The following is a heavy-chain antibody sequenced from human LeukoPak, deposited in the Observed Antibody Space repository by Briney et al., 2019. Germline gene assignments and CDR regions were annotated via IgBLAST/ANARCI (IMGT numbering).Heavy chain of an antibody. D-gene: IGHD6-6*01. CDR2: VYHSGST. CDR1: GASISSGGSY. V-gene: IGHV4-30-2*05. J-gene: IGHJ6*03. CDR3: AHGLRDQYSSSSADYSFYMDV. Sequence: SETLSLTCTVSGASISSGGSYWNWIRQPTGKGLEWIGHVYHSGSTYFNPSLKSRVTISVDTYKSQFSLRLTSVTAADTAVYYCAHGLRDQYSSSSADYSFYMDVWGKGTTVTVS.